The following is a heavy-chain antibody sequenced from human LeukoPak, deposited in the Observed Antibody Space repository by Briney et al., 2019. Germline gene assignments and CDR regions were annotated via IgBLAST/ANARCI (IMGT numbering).Heavy chain of an antibody. V-gene: IGHV1-18*01. CDR3: ARDPLGYCSGGSCYRPYYYYYMDV. Sequence: ASVKVSCKASGYTFTSYGISWVRQAPGQGLEWMGWISGYNGNTNYAQKLQGRVTMTTDTSTSTAYMELRSLRSDDTAVYYCARDPLGYCSGGSCYRPYYYYYMDVWGKGTTVTVSS. D-gene: IGHD2-15*01. CDR1: GYTFTSYG. J-gene: IGHJ6*03. CDR2: ISGYNGNT.